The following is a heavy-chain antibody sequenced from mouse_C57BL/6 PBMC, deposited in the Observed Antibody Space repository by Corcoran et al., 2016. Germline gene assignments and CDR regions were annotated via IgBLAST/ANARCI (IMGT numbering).Heavy chain of an antibody. D-gene: IGHD1-1*01. CDR2: INPNNGGT. V-gene: IGHV1-26*01. Sequence: EVQLQQSGPELVKPGASVKISCKASGYTFTDYYMNWVKQSHGKSLEWIGDINPNNGGTSYNQKFKGKATLTVDKSSSTAYMELRSLTSEDSAVYYCAREDSITTVVAPCAMDYWGQGTSVTVSS. J-gene: IGHJ4*01. CDR1: GYTFTDYY. CDR3: AREDSITTVVAPCAMDY.